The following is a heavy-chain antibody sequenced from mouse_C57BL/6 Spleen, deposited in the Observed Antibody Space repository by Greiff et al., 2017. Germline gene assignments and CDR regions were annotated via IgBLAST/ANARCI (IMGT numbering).Heavy chain of an antibody. D-gene: IGHD2-1*01. Sequence: VQLQQSGPELVKPGASVKISCKASGYSFTSYYIHWVKQRPGQGLEWIGWIYPGSGNTKYNEKFKGKATLTADTSSSTAYMQLSSLTSEDSAVYYCARWYYGNFYAMDYWGQGTSVTVSS. J-gene: IGHJ4*01. CDR2: IYPGSGNT. V-gene: IGHV1-66*01. CDR3: ARWYYGNFYAMDY. CDR1: GYSFTSYY.